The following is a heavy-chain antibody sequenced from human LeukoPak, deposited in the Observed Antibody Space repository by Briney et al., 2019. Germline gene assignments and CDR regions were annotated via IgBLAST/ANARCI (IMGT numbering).Heavy chain of an antibody. CDR1: GFTFSSYA. Sequence: PGGSLRLSCAASGFTFSSYAMAWVRQAPGMGLEWISYISNSGDIRRYADAVKGRFAISRDNAKNSVSLQMNSLRADDTGLYFCAGGPQYSGSYGDWGQGTLVTVSS. J-gene: IGHJ4*02. V-gene: IGHV3-48*03. CDR3: AGGPQYSGSYGD. CDR2: ISNSGDIR. D-gene: IGHD1-26*01.